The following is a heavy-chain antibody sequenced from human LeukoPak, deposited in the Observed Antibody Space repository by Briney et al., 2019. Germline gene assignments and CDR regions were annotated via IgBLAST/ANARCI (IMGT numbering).Heavy chain of an antibody. D-gene: IGHD1-26*01. J-gene: IGHJ6*03. V-gene: IGHV1-2*06. CDR3: ARDIGYMDV. CDR1: GYTFTGYY. CDR2: INPNSGGT. Sequence: ASVKVSCKASGYTFTGYYMHWVRQAPGQGQEWMGRINPNSGGTNYAQKFQGRGTITRDTSISTAYMELSRLRSDHTAVYYCARDIGYMDVWGKGTTVTVSS.